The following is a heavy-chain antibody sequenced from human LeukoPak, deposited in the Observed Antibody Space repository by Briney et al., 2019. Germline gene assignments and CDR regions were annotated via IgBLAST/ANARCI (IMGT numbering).Heavy chain of an antibody. Sequence: SGGSLRLSCAAPGFTFSSYGMHWVRQAPGKGLEWVAVIWYDGSNKYYADSVKGRFTISRDNPKNTLYLQMSSLRAEDTAVYYCARGVAVAGGFAFDYWGQGTLVTVSS. CDR2: IWYDGSNK. D-gene: IGHD6-19*01. CDR3: ARGVAVAGGFAFDY. V-gene: IGHV3-33*01. CDR1: GFTFSSYG. J-gene: IGHJ4*02.